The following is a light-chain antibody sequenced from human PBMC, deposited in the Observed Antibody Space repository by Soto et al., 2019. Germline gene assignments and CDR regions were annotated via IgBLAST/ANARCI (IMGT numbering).Light chain of an antibody. CDR3: QRYDNWPRT. J-gene: IGKJ1*01. V-gene: IGKV3-15*01. CDR2: GAS. CDR1: QSVSSN. Sequence: EIVMTQSPATLSVSPGERATLSCRASQSVSSNLAWYQQKPGQAPRLLIYGASTRATGFPARFSGSGSGTEFTLTISSLQSEDFAVYYCQRYDNWPRTFGQGTKVDI.